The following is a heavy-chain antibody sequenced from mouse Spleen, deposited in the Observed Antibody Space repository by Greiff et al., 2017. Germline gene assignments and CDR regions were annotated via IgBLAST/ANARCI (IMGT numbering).Heavy chain of an antibody. D-gene: IGHD2-14*01. J-gene: IGHJ4*01. CDR2: IYPGSGGT. CDR1: GYTFTSYW. Sequence: VQLQQSGAELVKPGASVKMSCKASGYTFTSYWITWVKQRPGQGLEWIGDIYPGSGGTNYNEKFKGKATLTADKSSSTAYMQLSSLTSDDSAVYFCAREVRREDYAMDYWGQGTSVTVSS. V-gene: IGHV1-55*01. CDR3: AREVRREDYAMDY.